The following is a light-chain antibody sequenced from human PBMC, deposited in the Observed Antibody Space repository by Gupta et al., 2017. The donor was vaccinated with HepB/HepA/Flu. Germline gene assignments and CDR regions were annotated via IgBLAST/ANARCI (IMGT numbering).Light chain of an antibody. Sequence: EIVMTQSPATLSVSPGERATLSCRASQSVGSNLAWYQQKPGQAPRLLIYGASTRATGGPARFSGSGSGTDFTLTISSRQSEDFAVYYCQQYNNWPITFGQGTQLEIK. V-gene: IGKV3-15*01. CDR3: QQYNNWPIT. J-gene: IGKJ5*01. CDR2: GAS. CDR1: QSVGSN.